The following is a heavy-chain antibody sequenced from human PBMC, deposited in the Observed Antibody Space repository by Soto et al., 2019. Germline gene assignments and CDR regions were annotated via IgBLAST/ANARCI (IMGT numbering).Heavy chain of an antibody. V-gene: IGHV3-23*01. CDR1: GFTFSSYA. J-gene: IGHJ4*02. CDR3: AKVAGSYGGNTGPCDY. Sequence: EVQLLESGGGLVQPGGSLRLSCAASGFTFSSYAMSWVRQAPGKGLEWVSAISGSGGSTYYADSVKGRFTISRDNSENTLFLQMNSLRAEDTAVYYCAKVAGSYGGNTGPCDYWGQGTLVTVSS. D-gene: IGHD4-17*01. CDR2: ISGSGGST.